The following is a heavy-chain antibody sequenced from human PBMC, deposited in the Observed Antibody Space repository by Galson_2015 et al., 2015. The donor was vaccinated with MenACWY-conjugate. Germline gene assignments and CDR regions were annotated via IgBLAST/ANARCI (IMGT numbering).Heavy chain of an antibody. V-gene: IGHV2-70*11. J-gene: IGHJ4*02. CDR3: ARIRCYYGPSHTDLYYFDY. D-gene: IGHD3-10*01. CDR1: GFSLSTSGMC. Sequence: PALVKPTQTLTLTCTFSGFSLSTSGMCVSWIRQPPGKALEWLARIDWDDDKSYSTSLKTRLTISKDTSKNQVVLTMTNMDPVDTATYYCARIRCYYGPSHTDLYYFDYWGQGTLVTVSS. CDR2: IDWDDDK.